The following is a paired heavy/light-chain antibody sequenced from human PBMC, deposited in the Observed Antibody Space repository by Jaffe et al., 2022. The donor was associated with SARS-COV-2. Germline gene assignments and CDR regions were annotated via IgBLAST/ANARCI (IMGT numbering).Light chain of an antibody. Sequence: AIQMTQSPSSLSASVGDRVTITCRASVDIGNDLGWYQQKPGKAPKLLIYAASNLQSGVPSRFSGSASGTDFTLTISSLQPEDFASYYCLQDYNYPHTFGQGTRLEIK. CDR3: LQDYNYPHT. V-gene: IGKV1-6*01. CDR1: VDIGND. J-gene: IGKJ5*01. CDR2: AAS.
Heavy chain of an antibody. V-gene: IGHV3-23*01. J-gene: IGHJ6*02. CDR3: AKDSYTTSSRYSGLDV. CDR2: ISDSGGST. CDR1: GFTFSSSA. D-gene: IGHD6-6*01. Sequence: EVQLLESGGGLVQPGGSLRLSCAASGFTFSSSAMTWVRQVPGKGLEWVSVISDSGGSTYYADSVKGRFTISRDNPKNTLYLQMNSLRAEDTAAYYCAKDSYTTSSRYSGLDVWGLGTTVTVSS.